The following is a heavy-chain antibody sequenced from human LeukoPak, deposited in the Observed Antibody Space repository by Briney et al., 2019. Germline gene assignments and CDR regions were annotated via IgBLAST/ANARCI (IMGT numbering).Heavy chain of an antibody. CDR1: GGTFSSYA. Sequence: SVKVSCKASGGTFSSYAIRWVRQAPGQGLEWMGGIIPIFGTANYAQKFQGRVTITADESTSTAYMELSSLRSEDTAVYYCARGTYYYDSSGYLNYWGQGTLVTVSS. CDR3: ARGTYYYDSSGYLNY. V-gene: IGHV1-69*13. D-gene: IGHD3-22*01. J-gene: IGHJ4*02. CDR2: IIPIFGTA.